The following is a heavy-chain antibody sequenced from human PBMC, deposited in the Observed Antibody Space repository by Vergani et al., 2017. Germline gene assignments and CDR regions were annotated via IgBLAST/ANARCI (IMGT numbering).Heavy chain of an antibody. CDR1: GYTFSNYY. D-gene: IGHD3-9*01. CDR2: INPSGGHT. V-gene: IGHV1-46*03. Sequence: QVQVVQSGAEVTKSGASVKVSCKTSGYTFSNYYMHWVRQAPGQGLEWMGIINPSGGHTNYAQKFQCRVTMTRDTYTSTVYMELSSLRSEDTAIYYCARGDYGILTGYRYWGQGTLVTVPA. J-gene: IGHJ4*02. CDR3: ARGDYGILTGYRY.